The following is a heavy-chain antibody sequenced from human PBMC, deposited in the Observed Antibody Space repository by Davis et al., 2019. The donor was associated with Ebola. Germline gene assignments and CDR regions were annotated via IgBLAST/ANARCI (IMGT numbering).Heavy chain of an antibody. CDR1: GLDFMTYA. Sequence: PGGSLRLSCVASGLDFMTYAMFWVRQAPGKGLEWVSGINGGGGTTRYTDSVKGRFTISRDNLKNTLYLQMNSLRAEDTAVYYCARDRYYDILTGYFTVWGQGTLVTVSS. CDR2: INGGGGTT. CDR3: ARDRYYDILTGYFTV. D-gene: IGHD3-9*01. J-gene: IGHJ4*02. V-gene: IGHV3-23*01.